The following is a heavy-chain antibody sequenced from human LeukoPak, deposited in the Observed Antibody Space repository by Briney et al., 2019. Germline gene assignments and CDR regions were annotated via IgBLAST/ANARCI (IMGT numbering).Heavy chain of an antibody. J-gene: IGHJ4*02. CDR3: ARGVVAAPQTFDY. CDR1: GDSINNFY. D-gene: IGHD2-15*01. Sequence: NTSETLSLTCAVSGDSINNFYWSWIRQPPGKGLQWIGYIYYSGSTNYNPSLKSRVTISVDTSKNQFSLKLTSVTAADTAVYYCARGVVAAPQTFDYWGQGNLVTVSS. V-gene: IGHV4-59*01. CDR2: IYYSGST.